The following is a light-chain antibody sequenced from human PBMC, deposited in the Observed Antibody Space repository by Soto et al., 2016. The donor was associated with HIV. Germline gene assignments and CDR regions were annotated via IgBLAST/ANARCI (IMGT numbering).Light chain of an antibody. CDR2: KAS. CDR1: QSISSW. V-gene: IGKV1-5*03. J-gene: IGKJ1*01. CDR3: QQYNGYSRT. Sequence: DIQMTQSPSTLSASVGDRVCITCRASQSISSWLAWYQKKPGKAPKVLIYKASSLETGVPSRFSGSGSGTEFTLTISSLQPDDFATYYCQQYNGYSRTFGQGTKVEIK.